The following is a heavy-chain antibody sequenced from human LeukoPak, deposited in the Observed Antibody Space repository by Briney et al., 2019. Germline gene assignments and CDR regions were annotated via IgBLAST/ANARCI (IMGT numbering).Heavy chain of an antibody. Sequence: GGSLRLSCAASGFTFSDFYMSWTRQAPGKGLEWASYISSSSSYTNYADSVKGRFTISRDNAKNSLCRQAKSLRAEDTDVYYCARPYCGGDCLGRRRRSNWYFDLWGRGTLVTVSS. J-gene: IGHJ2*01. CDR1: GFTFSDFY. CDR2: ISSSSSYT. CDR3: ARPYCGGDCLGRRRRSNWYFDL. V-gene: IGHV3-11*03. D-gene: IGHD2-21*02.